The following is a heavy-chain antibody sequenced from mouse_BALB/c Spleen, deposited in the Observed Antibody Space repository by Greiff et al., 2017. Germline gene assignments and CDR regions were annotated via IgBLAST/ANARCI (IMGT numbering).Heavy chain of an antibody. D-gene: IGHD1-1*01. J-gene: IGHJ2*01. Sequence: EVKLQESGGGLVQPGGSLKLSCAASGFTFSSYGMSWVRQTPDKRLELVATINSNGGSTYYPDSVKGRFTISRDNAKNTLYLQMSSLKSEDTAMYYCARQGLLRYFDYWGQGTTLTVSS. CDR1: GFTFSSYG. CDR2: INSNGGST. CDR3: ARQGLLRYFDY. V-gene: IGHV5-6-3*01.